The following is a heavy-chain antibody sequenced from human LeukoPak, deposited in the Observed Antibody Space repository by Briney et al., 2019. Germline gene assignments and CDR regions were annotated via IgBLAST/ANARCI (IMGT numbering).Heavy chain of an antibody. CDR3: ARADSSGYIDDY. V-gene: IGHV4-59*08. Sequence: SETLSLTCTVSDGSISSYYWSWIRQPPGKGLEWIGYIYYSGSTNYNPSLKSRVTISVDTSKNQFSLKLSSVTAADTAVYYCARADSSGYIDDYWGQGTLVTVSS. J-gene: IGHJ4*02. CDR1: DGSISSYY. D-gene: IGHD3-22*01. CDR2: IYYSGST.